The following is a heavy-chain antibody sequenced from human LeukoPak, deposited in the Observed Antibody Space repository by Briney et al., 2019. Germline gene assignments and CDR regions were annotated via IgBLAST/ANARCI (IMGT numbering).Heavy chain of an antibody. CDR2: ITSSSSYI. V-gene: IGHV3-21*01. D-gene: IGHD4-23*01. CDR3: ARDYGGSSPFDY. CDR1: GFTFSSYS. J-gene: IGHJ4*02. Sequence: GGSLRLSCAASGFTFSSYSMNWVRQAPGKGLEWVSSITSSSSYIYYADSVKGRFTISRDNARNSLSLQMNSLRAEDTAVYYCARDYGGSSPFDYWGQGTLVTVSS.